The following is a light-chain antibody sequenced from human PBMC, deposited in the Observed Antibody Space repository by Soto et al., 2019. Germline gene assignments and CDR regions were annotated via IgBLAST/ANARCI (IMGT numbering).Light chain of an antibody. CDR2: DVN. CDR3: CAYAGSYSYV. Sequence: QSALTQPPSVSGSPGQSVTISCTGISSDVGGYIYVSWYQQHPDKAPKLIIYDVNKRPSGVPDRFSSSKSGNTASLTISGLQADDEADYYCCAYAGSYSYVFGIGTKVTVL. V-gene: IGLV2-11*01. CDR1: SSDVGGYIY. J-gene: IGLJ1*01.